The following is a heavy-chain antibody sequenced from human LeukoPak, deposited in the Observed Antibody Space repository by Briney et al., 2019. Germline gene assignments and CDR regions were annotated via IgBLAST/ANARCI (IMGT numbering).Heavy chain of an antibody. CDR2: IKQDGSEK. Sequence: GGSLRLSCAASGFTFSSYWMSWVRQAPGKGLEWVANIKQDGSEKYYVDSVKGRFTISRDNAKNSLYLQMNSLRAEDAAVYYCARGIIFFGLPDAFDIWGQGTIVTVSS. D-gene: IGHD3-16*01. V-gene: IGHV3-7*04. CDR3: ARGIIFFGLPDAFDI. J-gene: IGHJ3*02. CDR1: GFTFSSYW.